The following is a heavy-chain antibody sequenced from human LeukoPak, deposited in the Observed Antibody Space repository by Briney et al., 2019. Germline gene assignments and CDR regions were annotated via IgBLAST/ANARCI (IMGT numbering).Heavy chain of an antibody. V-gene: IGHV4-59*08. CDR3: ATIAGSSSY. J-gene: IGHJ4*02. Sequence: KTSETLSLTCTVSGGSLSAYYWTWFRQPPGKELEWIGYIYYTGSTNCNPSLKSRVTISVDTSNYQFSLKLSSVTAADTAVYYCATIAGSSSYWGQGTLVTVPS. CDR1: GGSLSAYY. D-gene: IGHD6-6*01. CDR2: IYYTGST.